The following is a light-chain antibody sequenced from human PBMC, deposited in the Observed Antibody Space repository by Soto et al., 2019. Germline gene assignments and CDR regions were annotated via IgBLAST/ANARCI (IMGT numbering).Light chain of an antibody. Sequence: QSVLAQPASVSGSPGQSMTISCTGTNSDVGGYNYVSWYQQHPGKAPELMIYEVSHRPSGVSNRFSGSKSDNTASLTISGLQAEDEADYYCSSCTSISTLYVFGTGTKVTVL. CDR1: NSDVGGYNY. J-gene: IGLJ1*01. V-gene: IGLV2-14*01. CDR3: SSCTSISTLYV. CDR2: EVS.